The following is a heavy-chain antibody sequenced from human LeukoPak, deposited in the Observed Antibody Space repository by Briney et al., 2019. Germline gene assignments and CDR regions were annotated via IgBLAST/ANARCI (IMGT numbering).Heavy chain of an antibody. CDR3: AGDIGELLSGPSFDP. CDR2: INWNGGST. D-gene: IGHD3-10*01. V-gene: IGHV3-20*04. J-gene: IGHJ5*02. CDR1: GFTFDDYG. Sequence: GGSLRLSCAASGFTFDDYGMSWVRQAPGKGLEWVSGINWNGGSTGYADSVKGRFTISRDNAKNSLYLQMNSLRAEDTALYYCAGDIGELLSGPSFDPWGQGTLVTVSS.